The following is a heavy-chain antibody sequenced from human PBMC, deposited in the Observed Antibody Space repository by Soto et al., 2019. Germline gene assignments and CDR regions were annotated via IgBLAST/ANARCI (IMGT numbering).Heavy chain of an antibody. CDR3: ARAKMLRGVPTIDY. CDR2: ILSSGST. J-gene: IGHJ4*02. D-gene: IGHD3-10*01. Sequence: PSETLSLTCTVSGGSVNNYYWSWIRQSPVKGLEWIGNILSSGSTNYNPSLTTRLTISVDTSKNQFSLRLSSMTAADTAVYYCARAKMLRGVPTIDYWGQGTPVTVSS. V-gene: IGHV4-59*02. CDR1: GGSVNNYY.